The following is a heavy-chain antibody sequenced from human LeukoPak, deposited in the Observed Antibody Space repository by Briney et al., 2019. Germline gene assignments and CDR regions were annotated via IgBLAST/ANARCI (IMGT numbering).Heavy chain of an antibody. V-gene: IGHV4-4*07. Sequence: SETLSLTCTVSGGSISSYYWRWIRQPAGKGLEWIGRIYTSGSTNYNPSLKSRVTMSVDTSKNQFSLKLSSVTAADTAVYYCARDRSSSGYVGWFDPWGQGTLVTVSS. CDR1: GGSISSYY. CDR3: ARDRSSSGYVGWFDP. D-gene: IGHD6-13*01. J-gene: IGHJ5*02. CDR2: IYTSGST.